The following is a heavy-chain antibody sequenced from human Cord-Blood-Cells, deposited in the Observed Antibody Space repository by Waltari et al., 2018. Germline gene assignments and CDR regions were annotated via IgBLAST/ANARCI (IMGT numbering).Heavy chain of an antibody. V-gene: IGHV4-34*01. CDR3: ARLRKRSWYFDL. CDR1: GGSFSGYY. Sequence: QVQLQQWGAGLLKPSETLSLTCAVHGGSFSGYYWSWIRQPPGKGLEWIGEINHSGSTNYNPSLKSRVTISVDTSKNQFSLKLSSVTAADTAVYYCARLRKRSWYFDLWGRGTLVTVSS. J-gene: IGHJ2*01. CDR2: INHSGST.